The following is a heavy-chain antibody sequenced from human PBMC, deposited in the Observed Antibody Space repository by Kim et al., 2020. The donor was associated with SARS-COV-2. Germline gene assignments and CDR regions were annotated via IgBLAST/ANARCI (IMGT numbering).Heavy chain of an antibody. CDR3: ARDYSGAAFDI. D-gene: IGHD2-15*01. Sequence: SSTPPLKSRATIAVDTSKDQLSLKLSSVTAADTAVYYCARDYSGAAFDIWGQGTMVTVSS. J-gene: IGHJ3*02. V-gene: IGHV4-39*07.